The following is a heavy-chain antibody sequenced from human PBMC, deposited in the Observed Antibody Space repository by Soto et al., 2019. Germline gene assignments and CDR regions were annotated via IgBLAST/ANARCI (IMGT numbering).Heavy chain of an antibody. J-gene: IGHJ4*02. CDR2: MYDSGIT. D-gene: IGHD1-26*01. V-gene: IGHV4-39*01. CDR3: ARHGGGTYYFDY. CDR1: GGSKSSRNYY. Sequence: SETLSLTCTVSGGSKSSRNYYWGWIRQPPGKGLEWLGSMYDSGITWYNPSLTSRVTISVDTSKNQFSLTLNSVTAADTAVYYCARHGGGTYYFDYWGQGTLVTVSS.